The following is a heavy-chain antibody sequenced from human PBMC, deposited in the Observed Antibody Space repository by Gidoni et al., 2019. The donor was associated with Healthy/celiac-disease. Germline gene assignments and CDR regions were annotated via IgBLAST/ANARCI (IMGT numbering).Heavy chain of an antibody. CDR1: GYSFNSYW. J-gene: IGHJ3*02. CDR3: ARPTFYRTGTTVGAFDI. Sequence: EVQLVQSGAEVKKPGEALKISCKGSGYSFNSYWIGWVRQLPGKGLEWMGIIYPGESDTRYSPSFQGHVTISADKSISTAYLQWSSLKASDTAMYYCARPTFYRTGTTVGAFDIWGQGTMVTVSS. D-gene: IGHD1-7*01. V-gene: IGHV5-51*01. CDR2: IYPGESDT.